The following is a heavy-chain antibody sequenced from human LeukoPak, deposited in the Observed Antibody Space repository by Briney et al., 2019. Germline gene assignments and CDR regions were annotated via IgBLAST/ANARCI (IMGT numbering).Heavy chain of an antibody. J-gene: IGHJ6*02. V-gene: IGHV3-30*04. D-gene: IGHD4/OR15-4a*01. CDR1: GFTFSSYA. CDR3: AREDPQTKVPEGMDV. CDR2: ISYDGSNK. Sequence: GGFLRLSCAASGFTFSSYAMHWVRQAPGKGLEWVAVISYDGSNKYYADSVKGRFTISRDNSKNTLYLQMNSLRAEDTAVYYCAREDPQTKVPEGMDVWGQGTTVTVSS.